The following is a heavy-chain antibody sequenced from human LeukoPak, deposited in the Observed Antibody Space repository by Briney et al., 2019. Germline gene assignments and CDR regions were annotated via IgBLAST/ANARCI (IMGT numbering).Heavy chain of an antibody. CDR1: GFTFSTFA. CDR2: ISSNGGST. Sequence: PGGSLRLSCSASGFTFSTFAMHWVRQAPGKGLEYVSAISSNGGSTFYADSVKGRFTISRDNSKNTLYLQMSSLRPEDTAMYYCVNGDQSSWYRTLLYWGQETLVTVSS. D-gene: IGHD6-13*01. V-gene: IGHV3-64D*06. J-gene: IGHJ4*02. CDR3: VNGDQSSWYRTLLY.